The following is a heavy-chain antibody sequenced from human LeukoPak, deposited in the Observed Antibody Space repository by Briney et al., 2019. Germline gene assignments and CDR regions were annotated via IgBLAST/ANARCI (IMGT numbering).Heavy chain of an antibody. Sequence: SETLSLTCTVSGGSISSSSYYWGWIRQPPGKGLEWIGSIYYSGSTYYNPSLKSRVTISVDTSKNQFSLKLSSVTAADTAVYYCARQSGLDDYDDYTDYWGQGTLVTVSS. CDR3: ARQSGLDDYDDYTDY. CDR2: IYYSGST. D-gene: IGHD4-17*01. CDR1: GGSISSSSYY. J-gene: IGHJ4*02. V-gene: IGHV4-39*01.